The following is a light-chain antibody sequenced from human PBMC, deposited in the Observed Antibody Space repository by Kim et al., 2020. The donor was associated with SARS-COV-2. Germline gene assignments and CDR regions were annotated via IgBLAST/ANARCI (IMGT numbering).Light chain of an antibody. J-gene: IGKJ2*01. CDR1: QSISNY. Sequence: DIQMTQSPSSLSASVGDRVTITCRASQSISNYLSWFQHKPGKAPDLLIYAASSLQSGVPSRFIGSGSGTDFTLTIISLQPEDSATYYCQQSYSTPRTFGQGTKLEI. CDR3: QQSYSTPRT. CDR2: AAS. V-gene: IGKV1-39*01.